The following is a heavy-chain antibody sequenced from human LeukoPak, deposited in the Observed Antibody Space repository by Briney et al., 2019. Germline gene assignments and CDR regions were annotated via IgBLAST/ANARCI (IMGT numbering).Heavy chain of an antibody. V-gene: IGHV1-69*13. CDR1: GGTFSSYA. D-gene: IGHD3-22*01. CDR2: IIPIFGTA. J-gene: IGHJ6*02. CDR3: ARRHYYDSSSAIGMDV. Sequence: SVKVSCKASGGTFSSYAISWVRQAPGQGLEWMGGIIPIFGTANYAQKFQGRVTIIADESTSTAYMELSSLRSEDTAVYYCARRHYYDSSSAIGMDVWGQGTTVTVSS.